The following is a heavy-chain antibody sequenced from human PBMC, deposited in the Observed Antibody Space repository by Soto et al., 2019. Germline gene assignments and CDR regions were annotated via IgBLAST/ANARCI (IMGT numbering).Heavy chain of an antibody. V-gene: IGHV3-48*02. CDR3: ARDGKGAAYTHGPSYFDY. CDR1: GFPFSYLS. Sequence: GGSLRLSCAASGFPFSYLSMNWVRQAPGKGLEWISYITSTSSAINYADSVRGRFTISRDNAMRSLFLHMNSLRDEDTAVYYCARDGKGAAYTHGPSYFDYWGQGALVTVSS. CDR2: ITSTSSAI. J-gene: IGHJ4*02. D-gene: IGHD1-1*01.